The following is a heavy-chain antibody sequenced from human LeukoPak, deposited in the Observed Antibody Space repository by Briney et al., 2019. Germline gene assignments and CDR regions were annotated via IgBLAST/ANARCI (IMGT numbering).Heavy chain of an antibody. CDR1: GFTFSTYG. D-gene: IGHD6-13*01. Sequence: PGGSLRLSCAASGFTFSTYGMLWVRQAPGKGLEYVSGIGPDGGTTYYAKSVKGRFTISRDNSKNMVYLQMGSLRADDMAVYYCARGAQLTDYWGQGTLVTVSS. CDR2: IGPDGGTT. CDR3: ARGAQLTDY. J-gene: IGHJ4*02. V-gene: IGHV3-64*01.